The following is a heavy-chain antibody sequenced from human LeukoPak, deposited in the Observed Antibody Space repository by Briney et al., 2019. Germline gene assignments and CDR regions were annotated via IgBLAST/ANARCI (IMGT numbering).Heavy chain of an antibody. V-gene: IGHV3-7*01. CDR2: TKEDGTEK. CDR1: GFTFNDYW. CDR3: AKDRGYSSGWYYFDY. D-gene: IGHD6-19*01. J-gene: IGHJ4*02. Sequence: GGSLRLSCVCSGFTFNDYWMSWVRQAPGKGLEWVGFTKEDGTEKHYVDSVRGRFTISRDNSKNTLYLQMSSLRAEDTAVYYCAKDRGYSSGWYYFDYWGQGTLVTVSS.